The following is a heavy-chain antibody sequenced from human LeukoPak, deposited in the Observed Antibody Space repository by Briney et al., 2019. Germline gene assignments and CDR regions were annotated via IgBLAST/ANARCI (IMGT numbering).Heavy chain of an antibody. CDR2: IYYSGST. V-gene: IGHV4-39*01. CDR3: ARHTGGARYYDILTGYPNWFDP. Sequence: SETLSLTCTVSGGSISSSSYYWGWIRQPPGKGLEWIGSIYYSGSTYYNPSLKSRVTISVDTSKNQFSLKLSSVTAADTAVYYCARHTGGARYYDILTGYPNWFDPWGQGTLVTVSS. CDR1: GGSISSSSYY. D-gene: IGHD3-9*01. J-gene: IGHJ5*02.